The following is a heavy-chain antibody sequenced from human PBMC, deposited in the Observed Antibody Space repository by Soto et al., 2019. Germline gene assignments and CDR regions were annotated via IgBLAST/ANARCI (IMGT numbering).Heavy chain of an antibody. D-gene: IGHD5-18*01. CDR3: ARHRYSYGVYYFDY. CDR1: GDSISSGGYY. V-gene: IGHV4-31*03. CDR2: IYYSGST. Sequence: SETLSLTCTVSGDSISSGGYYWTWIRQHPGKGLEWIGYIYYSGSTFYNPSLMSRVTISVDTSKNQFSLKLTSMTAADTAVYYCARHRYSYGVYYFDYWGQGTLVTVSS. J-gene: IGHJ4*02.